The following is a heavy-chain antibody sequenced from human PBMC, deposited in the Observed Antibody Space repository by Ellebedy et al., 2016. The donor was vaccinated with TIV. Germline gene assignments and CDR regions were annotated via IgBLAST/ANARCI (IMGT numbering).Heavy chain of an antibody. D-gene: IGHD1-26*01. CDR3: VRDGQVGLDALDV. CDR1: GDSVSNNRAA. Sequence: SQTLSLTCAISGDSVSNNRAAWNWIRQSPSRGLEWLGRTYYRSKWYNEYAVSMKSRITINPDTSKNKFSLQLISVTPEDTAMYYCVRDGQVGLDALDVWGQGTMVTVSS. J-gene: IGHJ3*01. V-gene: IGHV6-1*01. CDR2: TYYRSKWYN.